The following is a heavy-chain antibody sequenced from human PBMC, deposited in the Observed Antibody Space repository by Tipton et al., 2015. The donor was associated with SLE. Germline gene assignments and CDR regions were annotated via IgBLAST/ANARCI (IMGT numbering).Heavy chain of an antibody. V-gene: IGHV4-39*02. D-gene: IGHD6-13*01. Sequence: TLSLTCTVSGDSISSSSHYWGWIRQPPGKGLEWIGSIYYSGSTNYNPSLKSRVTISVDSSKTHFSLKLSSVTAADTAVYYCARASGIAADYFDYWGQGTLVTVSS. CDR2: IYYSGST. CDR3: ARASGIAADYFDY. CDR1: GDSISSSSHY. J-gene: IGHJ4*02.